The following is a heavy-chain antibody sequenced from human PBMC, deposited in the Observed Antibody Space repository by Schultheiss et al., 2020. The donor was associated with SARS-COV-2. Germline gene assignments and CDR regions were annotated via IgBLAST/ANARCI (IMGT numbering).Heavy chain of an antibody. Sequence: SETLSLTCAVYGGSFSGFYWSWIRQPPGKGLEWIGEINHSGSTNYNPSLKSRVTISVDTSKNQFSLQLDSVTAADTAVYYCARVAAFGVVIYFDYWGQGTLVTVSS. V-gene: IGHV4-34*01. CDR1: GGSFSGFY. D-gene: IGHD3-3*01. CDR3: ARVAAFGVVIYFDY. J-gene: IGHJ4*02. CDR2: INHSGST.